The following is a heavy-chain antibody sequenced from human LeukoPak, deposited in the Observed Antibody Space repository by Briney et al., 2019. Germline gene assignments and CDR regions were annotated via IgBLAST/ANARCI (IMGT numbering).Heavy chain of an antibody. V-gene: IGHV3-23*01. D-gene: IGHD2-15*01. CDR3: ANRDIVVVVAATQDY. J-gene: IGHJ4*02. CDR2: ISGSGGIT. Sequence: GGSLRLSCAASGFTFSSYAMSWVRQAPGKGLEWVSAISGSGGITYYADSVKGRFTISRDNSKNTLYLQMNSLRAEDTAVYYCANRDIVVVVAATQDYWGQGTLVTVSS. CDR1: GFTFSSYA.